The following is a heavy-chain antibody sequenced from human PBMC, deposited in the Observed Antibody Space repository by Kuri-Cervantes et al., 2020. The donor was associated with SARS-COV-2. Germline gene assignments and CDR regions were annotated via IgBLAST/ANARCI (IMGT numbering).Heavy chain of an antibody. V-gene: IGHV3-72*01. CDR1: GFTFSDHY. Sequence: GESLKISCAASGFTFSDHYMDWVRQAPGKGLEWVGRTRNKANSYTTEYAASVKGGFTISRDDSENSLYLQMNSLKTEDTAVYYCASAVAGLFDYWGQGTLVTVSS. D-gene: IGHD6-19*01. CDR2: TRNKANSYTT. J-gene: IGHJ4*02. CDR3: ASAVAGLFDY.